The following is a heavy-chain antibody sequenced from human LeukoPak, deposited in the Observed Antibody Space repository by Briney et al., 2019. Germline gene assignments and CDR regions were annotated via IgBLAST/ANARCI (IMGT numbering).Heavy chain of an antibody. CDR3: ARDGTPNYRTGWVYMDV. D-gene: IGHD6-19*01. V-gene: IGHV3-48*03. J-gene: IGHJ6*04. CDR1: GGSISSSN. CDR2: IDASGTLT. Sequence: GTLSLTCAVSGGSISSSNWWSWVRQPPGKGLEWISYIDASGTLTHYADSMEGRFTISRDNAKNTLYLQMNSLRGEDTGIYYCARDGTPNYRTGWVYMDVWGKGTTVTISS.